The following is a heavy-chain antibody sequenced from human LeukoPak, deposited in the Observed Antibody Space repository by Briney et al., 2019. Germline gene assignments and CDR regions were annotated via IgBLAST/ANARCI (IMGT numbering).Heavy chain of an antibody. D-gene: IGHD3-3*01. CDR2: FDPEDGET. CDR3: ATHTIFGVVTYAFHI. J-gene: IGHJ3*02. V-gene: IGHV1-24*01. CDR1: GYTGIELS. Sequence: ASAKVSCKVSGYTGIELSMHWVRQAPGKGLEWMGGFDPEDGETIYAQKFQGRVTMTEDTSTDTAYMELSSLTSEDTAVYYCATHTIFGVVTYAFHIWGRGTLVTVSS.